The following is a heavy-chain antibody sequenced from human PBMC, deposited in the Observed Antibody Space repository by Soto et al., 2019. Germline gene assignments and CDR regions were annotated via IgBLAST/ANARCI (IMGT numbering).Heavy chain of an antibody. CDR3: AKDAYYYDAFDI. V-gene: IGHV3-43*01. CDR1: GFTFDDYT. Sequence: GGSLRLSCAASGFTFDDYTMHWVRQAPGKGLEWVSLISWDGGSTYYADSVKGRFTISRDNSKNSLYLQMNSLRTEDTALYYCAKDAYYYDAFDIWGQGTMVTVSS. D-gene: IGHD3-22*01. CDR2: ISWDGGST. J-gene: IGHJ3*02.